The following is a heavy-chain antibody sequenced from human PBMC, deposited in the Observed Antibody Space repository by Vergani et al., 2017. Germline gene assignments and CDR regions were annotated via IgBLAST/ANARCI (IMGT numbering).Heavy chain of an antibody. Sequence: EVQLVESGGGMVKPGGSLRLSCAASGFTFSSYSMNWVRQAPGKGLEWVSSISSSSSYIYYADSVKGRFTISRDNAKNSLYLQRNSLRAEDTAVYYCARAGEAYDFWSGYYFYYYGMDVWGQGTTVTVSS. CDR2: ISSSSSYI. J-gene: IGHJ6*02. D-gene: IGHD3-3*01. V-gene: IGHV3-21*01. CDR3: ARAGEAYDFWSGYYFYYYGMDV. CDR1: GFTFSSYS.